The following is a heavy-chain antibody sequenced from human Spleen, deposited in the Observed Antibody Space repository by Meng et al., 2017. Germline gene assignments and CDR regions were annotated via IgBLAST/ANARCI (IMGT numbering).Heavy chain of an antibody. D-gene: IGHD1-1*01. CDR3: AACTKRYDNTDAFDI. V-gene: IGHV4-4*02. CDR2: IYHSGDT. CDR1: GFTFSSYAM. J-gene: IGHJ3*02. Sequence: GSLRLSCAASGFTFSSYAMSWVRQPPGKGLEWIGEIYHSGDTYYNPSLKSRVAMSVDKSKNQLSLKLNSVTAADTAVFYCAACTKRYDNTDAFDICGQGTMVTVSS.